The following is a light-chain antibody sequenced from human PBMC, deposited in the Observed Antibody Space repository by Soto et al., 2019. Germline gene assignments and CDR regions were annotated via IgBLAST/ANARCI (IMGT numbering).Light chain of an antibody. V-gene: IGLV2-8*01. J-gene: IGLJ2*01. Sequence: QSALTQPPSASGSPGQSVTISCTGTSSDVGAYNYVSWYQQHPGKAPKLIIYEVTKRPSGVPDRFSGSKSGNTASLTVSGLQAEDEADYYCSSYAASNNVVFGGGTKLTVL. CDR2: EVT. CDR1: SSDVGAYNY. CDR3: SSYAASNNVV.